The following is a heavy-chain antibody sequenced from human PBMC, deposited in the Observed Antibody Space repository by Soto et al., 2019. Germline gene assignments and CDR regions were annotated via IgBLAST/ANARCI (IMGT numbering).Heavy chain of an antibody. D-gene: IGHD3-3*01. CDR2: SNSDGSST. V-gene: IGHV3-74*01. Sequence: EVPLVESGGGLVQPGGSLRLSCAASGFTFGSHWMHWVRQAPGKGLVWVSRSNSDGSSTTNADSVKGRFTISRDDAKSTLYLQMNSLRAEDTAVYYCARCLEEWVKPTVIWGQGTLVTVSS. J-gene: IGHJ3*02. CDR1: GFTFGSHW. CDR3: ARCLEEWVKPTVI.